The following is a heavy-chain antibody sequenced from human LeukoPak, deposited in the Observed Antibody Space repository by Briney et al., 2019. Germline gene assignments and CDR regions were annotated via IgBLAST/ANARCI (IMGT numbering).Heavy chain of an antibody. CDR2: ISGFNGKA. J-gene: IGHJ4*02. CDR1: GYTFTGYY. V-gene: IGHV1-18*04. Sequence: GASVKVSCKASGYTFTGYYMHWVRQAPGQGLEWVGWISGFNGKANYAQKLQDRITLTTDTSTSAAYLELRSLRSDDTAVYYCARDELRGSGWYQYWGQGTLITVSS. CDR3: ARDELRGSGWYQY. D-gene: IGHD6-19*01.